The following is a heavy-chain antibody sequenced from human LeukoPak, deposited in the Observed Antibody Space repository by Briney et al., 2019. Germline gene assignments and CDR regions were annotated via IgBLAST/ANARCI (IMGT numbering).Heavy chain of an antibody. V-gene: IGHV4-59*01. D-gene: IGHD3-3*01. CDR3: ARGPREWLLFDY. CDR1: GGSINNYY. J-gene: IGHJ4*02. CDR2: VFYTGYT. Sequence: SETLSLTCTVSGGSINNYYWSWVRQPPGKGLEWIGYVFYTGYTHYNPSLKSRVTISVDTSKNQFSLKLRSVTAADTAVYYCARGPREWLLFDYWGQGTLVTVSS.